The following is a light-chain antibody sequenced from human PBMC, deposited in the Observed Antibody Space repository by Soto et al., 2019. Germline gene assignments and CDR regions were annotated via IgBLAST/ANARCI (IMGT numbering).Light chain of an antibody. Sequence: EIGLTQSPATLSLSPGERATLSCRASQSVSSYLAWYQQKPGQAPRLLIYDASNRATGIPARFSGSGSGTDFTLTISSLEPEDFAVYYCQQRSNWPRFTFGPGTKWIS. CDR1: QSVSSY. J-gene: IGKJ3*01. V-gene: IGKV3-11*01. CDR3: QQRSNWPRFT. CDR2: DAS.